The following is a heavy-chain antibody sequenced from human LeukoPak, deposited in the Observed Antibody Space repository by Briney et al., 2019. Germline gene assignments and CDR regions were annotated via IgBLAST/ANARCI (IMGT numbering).Heavy chain of an antibody. CDR2: INPVLHTP. CDR1: GGSFISYA. Sequence: SVKVSCKASGGSFISYAITWVRQAPRQGLEWMGGINPVLHTPIYAQRLQDRVTFSTDESTSTAYMELSSLRSEDTAVYYCARGRTTGELDFWGQGTLVTVSS. J-gene: IGHJ4*02. CDR3: ARGRTTGELDF. D-gene: IGHD4-11*01. V-gene: IGHV1-69*05.